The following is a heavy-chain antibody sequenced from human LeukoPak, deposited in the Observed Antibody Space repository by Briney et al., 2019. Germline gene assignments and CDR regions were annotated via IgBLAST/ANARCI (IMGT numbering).Heavy chain of an antibody. CDR1: GHTFTSYG. CDR2: ISAYNGNT. CDR3: AYSHSSSWYYDWFDP. D-gene: IGHD6-13*01. Sequence: ASVKVSCKASGHTFTSYGISWVRQAPGQGLEWMGWISAYNGNTNYAQKLQGRVTMTTDTSTSTAYMELRSLRSDDTAVYYCAYSHSSSWYYDWFDPWGQGTLVTVSS. V-gene: IGHV1-18*01. J-gene: IGHJ5*02.